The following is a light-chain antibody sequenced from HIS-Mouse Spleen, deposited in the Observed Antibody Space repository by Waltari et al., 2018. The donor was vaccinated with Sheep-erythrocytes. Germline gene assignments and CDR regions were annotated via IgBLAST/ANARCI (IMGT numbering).Light chain of an antibody. V-gene: IGLV3-1*01. CDR1: KLGDKY. Sequence: SYELTQPPSVSVSPGQTASITCSGDKLGDKYACWYQQKPGQSPVLDIYQDSKRPSGVPERFSGSNSGNTGTLTISGTQARDEADYYCQAWDSSTAVFGGGTKLTVL. J-gene: IGLJ2*01. CDR2: QDS. CDR3: QAWDSSTAV.